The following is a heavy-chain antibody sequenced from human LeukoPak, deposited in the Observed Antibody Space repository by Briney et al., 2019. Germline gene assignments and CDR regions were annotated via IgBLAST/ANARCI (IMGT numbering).Heavy chain of an antibody. CDR3: ARLGYSSSYNDY. J-gene: IGHJ4*02. D-gene: IGHD6-6*01. Sequence: SETLSLTCTVSGGSISSSSYYWGWIRQPPGKGLEWIGSIYYSGSTYYNPSLKSRVTISVDTSKNQFPLKLSSVTAADTAVYYCARLGYSSSYNDYWGQGTLVTVSS. V-gene: IGHV4-39*01. CDR1: GGSISSSSYY. CDR2: IYYSGST.